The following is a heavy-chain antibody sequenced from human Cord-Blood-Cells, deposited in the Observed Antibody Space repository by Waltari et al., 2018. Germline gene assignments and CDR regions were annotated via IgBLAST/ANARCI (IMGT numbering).Heavy chain of an antibody. CDR3: ARGGGSYYNWFDP. CDR1: GGSSSGYS. J-gene: IGHJ5*02. D-gene: IGHD1-26*01. Sequence: QVQLQQWGAGLLKPSETLSLTCPAYGGSSSGYSRSWSRQPPGKGLEWIGEINHSGSTNYNPSLKSRVTISVDTSKNQFSLKLSSVTAADTAVYYCARGGGSYYNWFDPWGQGTLVTVSS. CDR2: INHSGST. V-gene: IGHV4-34*01.